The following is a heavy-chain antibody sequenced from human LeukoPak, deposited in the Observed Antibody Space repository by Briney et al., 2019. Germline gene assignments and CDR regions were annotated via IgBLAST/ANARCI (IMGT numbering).Heavy chain of an antibody. CDR3: AKDFRVAEELWFGELWNAFDI. J-gene: IGHJ3*02. Sequence: PGGSLRLSCAASGFTFSGYGMHWVRQAPDKGLEWVALNSCDGSNRIYADSVKGRFSISRDNSKNTLYLQVNSLRIEDTAVYYCAKDFRVAEELWFGELWNAFDIWGQGIRVAVSS. CDR2: NSCDGSNR. CDR1: GFTFSGYG. D-gene: IGHD3-10*01. V-gene: IGHV3-30*18.